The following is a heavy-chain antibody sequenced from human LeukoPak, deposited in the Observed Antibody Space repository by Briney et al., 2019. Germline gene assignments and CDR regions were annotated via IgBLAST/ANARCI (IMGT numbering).Heavy chain of an antibody. CDR2: IYYSGSA. CDR3: ARAKRYSSGWWPQPPFDY. Sequence: SETLSLTCTVSGGSISSYYWSWIRQPPGKGLEWIGYIYYSGSANYNPSLKSRVTISVDTSKNQFSLKLSSVTAADTAVYYCARAKRYSSGWWPQPPFDYWGQGTLVTVSS. V-gene: IGHV4-59*01. D-gene: IGHD6-19*01. J-gene: IGHJ4*02. CDR1: GGSISSYY.